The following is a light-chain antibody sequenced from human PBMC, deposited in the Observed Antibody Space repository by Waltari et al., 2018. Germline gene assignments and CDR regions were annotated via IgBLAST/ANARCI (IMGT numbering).Light chain of an antibody. Sequence: QSALTQPASVSGSPGQSITIPCTGTSSDVGSYNLVSWYQQHPGKAPKLMIYEGSKRPSGFSNRFSGSKSGNTASLTISGLQAEDEADYYCCSYAGRVFGGGTKLTVL. CDR3: CSYAGRV. V-gene: IGLV2-23*01. CDR2: EGS. J-gene: IGLJ3*02. CDR1: SSDVGSYNL.